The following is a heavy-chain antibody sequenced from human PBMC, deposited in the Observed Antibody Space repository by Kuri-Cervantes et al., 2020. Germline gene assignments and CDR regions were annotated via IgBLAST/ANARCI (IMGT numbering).Heavy chain of an antibody. Sequence: GESLKISCAASGFTFSSYGMHWVRQAPGKGLEWVSGLSGSGGNTRYADSVKGRFTISRDNSKNTLYLQMNSLRADDTAVYYCAKDYRSPSSDCLFDYWGQGILVTVSS. J-gene: IGHJ4*02. CDR3: AKDYRSPSSDCLFDY. CDR1: GFTFSSYG. CDR2: LSGSGGNT. V-gene: IGHV3-23*01. D-gene: IGHD2-21*02.